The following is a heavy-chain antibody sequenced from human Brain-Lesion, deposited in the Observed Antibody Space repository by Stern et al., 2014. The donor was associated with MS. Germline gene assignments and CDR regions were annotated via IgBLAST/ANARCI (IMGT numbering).Heavy chain of an antibody. Sequence: VQLVESGAEVKKPGASAKVSCKTAGNIFTGFYIHWVRKAPGQGLEWMAWIKPNTGGTKVAQKFQGRVTMSRDTSISTAYVELSSLTSDDTAVYYCARDQRGITIFGVVTDYYYLGMDVWGQGTTVTVSS. CDR3: ARDQRGITIFGVVTDYYYLGMDV. CDR2: IKPNTGGT. CDR1: GNIFTGFY. V-gene: IGHV1-2*02. J-gene: IGHJ6*02. D-gene: IGHD3-3*01.